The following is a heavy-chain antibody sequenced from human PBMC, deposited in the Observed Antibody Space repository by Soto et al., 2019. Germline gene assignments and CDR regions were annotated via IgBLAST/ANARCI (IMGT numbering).Heavy chain of an antibody. CDR3: AKYQYSSSCLDY. J-gene: IGHJ4*02. CDR1: GFTFSAYD. D-gene: IGHD6-13*01. CDR2: IGSSGGVI. Sequence: GGSLRLSCAASGFTFSAYDMNWVRQAPGKGLEWIAYIGSSGGVIHYADSVKGRFTIARDNAKNSLFLQLSGLRAEDTAVYYCAKYQYSSSCLDYWGQGTLVTVSS. V-gene: IGHV3-48*03.